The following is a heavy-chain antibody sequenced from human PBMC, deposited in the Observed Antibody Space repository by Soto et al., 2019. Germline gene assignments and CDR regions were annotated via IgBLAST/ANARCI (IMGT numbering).Heavy chain of an antibody. Sequence: QITLKESGPTLVKPTQTLTLTCTFSGFSLSTSGVGVGWIRQPPGKALEWLALIYWDDDKHYSPSLKSRLTITKDTSKNQVVLTMTNMDPVDTATYYCAHRPTDSSGWYYFDYWGQGTLVTVSS. CDR1: GFSLSTSGVG. CDR2: IYWDDDK. J-gene: IGHJ4*02. D-gene: IGHD6-19*01. CDR3: AHRPTDSSGWYYFDY. V-gene: IGHV2-5*02.